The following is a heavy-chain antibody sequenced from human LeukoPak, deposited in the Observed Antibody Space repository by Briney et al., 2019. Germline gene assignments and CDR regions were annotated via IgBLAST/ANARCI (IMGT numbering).Heavy chain of an antibody. CDR2: IYSGGTT. D-gene: IGHD6-13*01. CDR3: ARSVPHFTWSIAAPGFDY. Sequence: GGSLRLSCAASGFTVSNNEMSWVRQAPGKGLEWVALIYSGGTTNYGDSVKGRFTISRDNSKNTVFFQMNNLRVEDTAVYYCARSVPHFTWSIAAPGFDYWGQGTLVTVSS. V-gene: IGHV3-53*01. J-gene: IGHJ4*02. CDR1: GFTVSNNE.